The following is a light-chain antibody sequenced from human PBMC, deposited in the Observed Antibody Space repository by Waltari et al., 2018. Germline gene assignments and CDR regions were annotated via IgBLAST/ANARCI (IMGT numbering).Light chain of an antibody. CDR1: SLRTSY. CDR3: HSRKGRDNQVV. CDR2: GKE. J-gene: IGLJ3*02. V-gene: IGLV3-19*01. Sequence: SSELTQGPDVSVALGQTVKITCQGGSLRTSYASWYQVKPGQAPVLVLFGKEKRPSGIPDRISGYSSGTTSSLTITGAQAEDEADYYCHSRKGRDNQVVFGGGTKLTIL.